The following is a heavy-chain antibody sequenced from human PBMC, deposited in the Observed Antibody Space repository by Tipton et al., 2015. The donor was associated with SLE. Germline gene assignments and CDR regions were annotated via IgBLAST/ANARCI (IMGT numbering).Heavy chain of an antibody. D-gene: IGHD1-26*01. CDR2: ISWDGGST. Sequence: SLRLSCAASGFTFSSYSMNWVRQAPGKGLEWVSLISWDGGSTYYADSVKGRFTISRDNSKNSLYLQMNSLRTEDTALYYCAKDIGGIVGATWDFDYWGQGTLVTVSS. V-gene: IGHV3-43*01. CDR3: AKDIGGIVGATWDFDY. CDR1: GFTFSSYS. J-gene: IGHJ4*02.